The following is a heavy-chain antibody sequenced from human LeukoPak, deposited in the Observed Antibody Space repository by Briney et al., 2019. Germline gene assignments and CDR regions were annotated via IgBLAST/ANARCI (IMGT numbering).Heavy chain of an antibody. J-gene: IGHJ4*02. Sequence: GGSLRLSCVASGFTFSNAWMNWVRQAPGKGLEWVSSISSSSSYIYYADSVKGRFTISRDNAKNSLYLQMNSLRAEDTAVYYCARGRNYYDSSGYYYVGGDYWGQGTLVTVSS. CDR2: ISSSSSYI. V-gene: IGHV3-21*01. CDR3: ARGRNYYDSSGYYYVGGDY. CDR1: GFTFSNAW. D-gene: IGHD3-22*01.